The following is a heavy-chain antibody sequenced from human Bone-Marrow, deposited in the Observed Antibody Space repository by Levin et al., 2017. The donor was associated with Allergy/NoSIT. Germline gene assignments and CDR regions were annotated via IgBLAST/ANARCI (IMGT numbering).Heavy chain of an antibody. CDR3: ARVRARPKFNITVAIFDSFDY. CDR1: FVCFSDFF. J-gene: IGHJ4*02. CDR2: LRRRGRYT. V-gene: IGHV3-11*03. D-gene: IGHD3-10*01. Sequence: GGSLLLSFSFSFVCFSDFFLTFIRHSACPFLSFVSSLRRRGRYTTYADSVKGRFTISRDNAKNSEYLQMNSLRAEDTAIYYCARVRARPKFNITVAIFDSFDYWGQGILVTVSS.